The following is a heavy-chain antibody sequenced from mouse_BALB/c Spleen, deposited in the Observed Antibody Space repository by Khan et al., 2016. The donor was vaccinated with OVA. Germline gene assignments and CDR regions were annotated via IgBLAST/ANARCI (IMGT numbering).Heavy chain of an antibody. CDR2: ISSTGST. CDR3: ARSLYYSYGYALDC. V-gene: IGHV3-2*02. J-gene: IGHJ4*01. Sequence: EVQLVESGPGLVKPSQSLSLTCTVTGYAITSDYAWNWIRQFPGNKLEWMGYISSTGSTSYNPSLKRRISITRDTSKNKFFLQLKYVTTEDTATYYCARSLYYSYGYALDCWGQGTSVTVSS. CDR1: GYAITSDYA. D-gene: IGHD2-14*01.